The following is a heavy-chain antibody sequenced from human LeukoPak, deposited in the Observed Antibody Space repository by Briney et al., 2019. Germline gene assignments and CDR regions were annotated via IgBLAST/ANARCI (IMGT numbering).Heavy chain of an antibody. CDR2: INPNSGGT. CDR1: GYTFTGYY. V-gene: IGHV1-2*02. Sequence: ASVKVSCKASGYTFTGYYMHWVRQAPGQGLEWMGWINPNSGGTNYAQKFQGRVTMTRDTSISTAYMELSRLRSDDTAVYYCARDNQYYDFWSGYYTGWFDPWGQGTLVTVSS. CDR3: ARDNQYYDFWSGYYTGWFDP. D-gene: IGHD3-3*01. J-gene: IGHJ5*02.